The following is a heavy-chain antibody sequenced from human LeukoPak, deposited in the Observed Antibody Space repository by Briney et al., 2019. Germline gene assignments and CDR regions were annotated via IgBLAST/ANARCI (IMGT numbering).Heavy chain of an antibody. J-gene: IGHJ4*02. D-gene: IGHD3-3*01. Sequence: ASVKVSCKASGYTFTGYYMHWVRQAPGQGLEWMGWINPNSGGTNYAQKFQGRVTMTRDTSISTAYMELSRLRSDDTAVYYCAPVSPLEWLFDYWGQGTLVTVSS. V-gene: IGHV1-2*02. CDR2: INPNSGGT. CDR1: GYTFTGYY. CDR3: APVSPLEWLFDY.